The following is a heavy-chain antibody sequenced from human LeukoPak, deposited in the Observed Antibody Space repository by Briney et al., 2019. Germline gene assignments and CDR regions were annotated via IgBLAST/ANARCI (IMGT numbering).Heavy chain of an antibody. CDR2: INPSGGST. Sequence: ASVKVSCKASGYTFTSYYMHWVRQAPGQGLEWMGIINPSGGSTSYAQKFQGRVTMTRDMSTSTVYMELSSLRSEDTAAYYCARVGSSTSCYMDVWGKGTTVTVSS. D-gene: IGHD2-2*01. V-gene: IGHV1-46*01. CDR3: ARVGSSTSCYMDV. J-gene: IGHJ6*03. CDR1: GYTFTSYY.